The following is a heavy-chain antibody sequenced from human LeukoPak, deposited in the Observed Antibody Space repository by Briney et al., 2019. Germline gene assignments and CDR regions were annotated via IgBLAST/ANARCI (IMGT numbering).Heavy chain of an antibody. J-gene: IGHJ4*02. Sequence: GGSLRLSCAASGFTFSSYWMSWVRQAPGKGLEWVANIKQDGSEKYYVDSVKGRFTISRDNAKNSLYLQMNSLRAEDTAVYYCARVGYFVYSGSYRWNFDYWGQGTLVTVSS. CDR2: IKQDGSEK. D-gene: IGHD1-26*01. V-gene: IGHV3-7*01. CDR3: ARVGYFVYSGSYRWNFDY. CDR1: GFTFSSYW.